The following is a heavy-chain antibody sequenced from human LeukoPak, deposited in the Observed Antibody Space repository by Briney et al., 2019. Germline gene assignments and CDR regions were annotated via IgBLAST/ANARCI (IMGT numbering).Heavy chain of an antibody. V-gene: IGHV3-9*01. CDR2: ISWNSGSI. CDR1: GFTFNSYA. Sequence: SGGSLRLPCAASGFTFNSYAMHWVRQAPGKGLEWVSGISWNSGSIGYADSVKGRFTISRDNAKNSLYLQMNSLRAEDTALYYCAKDIAPRGIGYFDYWGQGTLVTVSS. J-gene: IGHJ4*02. CDR3: AKDIAPRGIGYFDY. D-gene: IGHD3-16*01.